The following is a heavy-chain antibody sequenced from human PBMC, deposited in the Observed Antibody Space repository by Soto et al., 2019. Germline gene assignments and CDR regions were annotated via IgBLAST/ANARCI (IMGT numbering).Heavy chain of an antibody. D-gene: IGHD3-10*01. V-gene: IGHV3-30*18. CDR3: AKLKDYGPTFDY. J-gene: IGHJ4*02. CDR1: GFTFSSYG. Sequence: GGSLRLSCAASGFTFSSYGMHWVRQAPGKGLEWVAVISYDGSNKYYADSVKGRFTISRDNSKNTLYLQMNSLRAEDTAVYYCAKLKDYGPTFDYSGQGTLVSVST. CDR2: ISYDGSNK.